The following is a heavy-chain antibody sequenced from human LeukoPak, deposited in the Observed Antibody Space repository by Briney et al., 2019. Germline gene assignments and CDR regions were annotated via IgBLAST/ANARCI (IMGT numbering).Heavy chain of an antibody. Sequence: GGSLRLSCAASGFTFDDYAMHWVRQAPGKGLEWVSGISWNSGSIGYADSVKGRFTISRDNAKNSLYLQMNSLRSEDTAVYYCARAYYYDSSGYKAFDIWGQGTMVTVSS. V-gene: IGHV3-9*01. J-gene: IGHJ3*02. CDR1: GFTFDDYA. CDR3: ARAYYYDSSGYKAFDI. CDR2: ISWNSGSI. D-gene: IGHD3-22*01.